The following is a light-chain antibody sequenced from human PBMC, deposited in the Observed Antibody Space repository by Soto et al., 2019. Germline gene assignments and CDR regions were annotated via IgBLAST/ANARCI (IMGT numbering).Light chain of an antibody. CDR3: QQYNSFQLT. Sequence: DIQMTQSPSTLSASVGDRVTITCRASQFMSVWLAWYQQKPGTAPKLLIYKASSLESGVPTRFSGSGSGTEFTLTISSLQHDDSETYYCQQYNSFQLTLGPGTKVDIK. V-gene: IGKV1-5*03. CDR2: KAS. J-gene: IGKJ3*01. CDR1: QFMSVW.